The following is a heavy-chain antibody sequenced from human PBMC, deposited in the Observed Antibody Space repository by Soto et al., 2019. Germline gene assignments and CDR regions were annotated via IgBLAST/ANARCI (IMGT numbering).Heavy chain of an antibody. CDR2: ISGSGGST. CDR1: GFTFSSYA. Sequence: GGSLRLSCAASGFTFSSYAMSWVRQAPGKGLEWVSAISGSGGSTYYADSVKGRFTISRDNSKNTLYLQMNSLRAEDTAVYYCAKDLEYSSGWYRGVAFDYWGQGTLLTVSS. D-gene: IGHD6-19*01. CDR3: AKDLEYSSGWYRGVAFDY. V-gene: IGHV3-23*01. J-gene: IGHJ4*02.